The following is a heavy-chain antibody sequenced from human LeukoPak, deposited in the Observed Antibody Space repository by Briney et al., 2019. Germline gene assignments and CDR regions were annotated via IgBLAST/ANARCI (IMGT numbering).Heavy chain of an antibody. V-gene: IGHV3-23*01. J-gene: IGHJ4*02. Sequence: GGSLRLSCAASGFTFNSYALSWVRQAPGKGLEWFSYISPSGGSTYYANSVKGRFTISRDNSKNTLFLQLNSLRAEDTAIYYCAKDQQLVNFDYWGQGTLVTVSS. CDR3: AKDQQLVNFDY. CDR2: ISPSGGST. D-gene: IGHD6-13*01. CDR1: GFTFNSYA.